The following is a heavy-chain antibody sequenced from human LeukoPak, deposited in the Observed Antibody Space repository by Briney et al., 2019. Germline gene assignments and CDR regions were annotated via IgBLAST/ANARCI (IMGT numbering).Heavy chain of an antibody. CDR2: IWYDGSNK. Sequence: GGSLRLSCAASGFTFSSYGMHWVRQAPGKGLEWVAVIWYDGSNKHYADSVKGRFTISRDNSKNTLYLQMNSLRAEDTAVYYCARDSGPSYSYNYYYYGMDVWGQGTTVTVSS. V-gene: IGHV3-33*01. CDR3: ARDSGPSYSYNYYYYGMDV. D-gene: IGHD5-18*01. CDR1: GFTFSSYG. J-gene: IGHJ6*02.